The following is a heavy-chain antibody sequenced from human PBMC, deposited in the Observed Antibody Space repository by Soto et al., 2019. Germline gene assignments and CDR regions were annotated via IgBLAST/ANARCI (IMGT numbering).Heavy chain of an antibody. D-gene: IGHD2-2*01. V-gene: IGHV3-11*01. CDR2: ISSSGSTV. Sequence: GGSLRLSCAASGFTFSDFYMNWIRQAPGKGLEWISYISSSGSTVYHADSVEGRFTISRDNAKNSLYLQMNSLRDEDTAVYYCARDKGYFTSTSCSRAFWCQGTLGTVS. J-gene: IGHJ4*02. CDR3: ARDKGYFTSTSCSRAF. CDR1: GFTFSDFY.